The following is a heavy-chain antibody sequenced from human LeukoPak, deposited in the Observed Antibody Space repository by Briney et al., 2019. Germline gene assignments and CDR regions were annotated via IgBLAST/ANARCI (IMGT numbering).Heavy chain of an antibody. V-gene: IGHV3-48*03. Sequence: GGSLRLSCAASGFTFSSYEMNWVRQAPGKGLEWVSYISSSGSTIYYADSVKGRFTISRDNAKYSLYLQMNSLRAEDTAVYYCARDSPYCGGDCYAFDIWGQGTMVTVSS. CDR1: GFTFSSYE. CDR3: ARDSPYCGGDCYAFDI. D-gene: IGHD2-21*02. J-gene: IGHJ3*02. CDR2: ISSSGSTI.